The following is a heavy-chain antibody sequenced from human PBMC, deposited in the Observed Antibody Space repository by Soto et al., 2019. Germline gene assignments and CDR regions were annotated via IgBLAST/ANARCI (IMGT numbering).Heavy chain of an antibody. J-gene: IGHJ4*02. CDR1: GGSISSTRYY. CDR2: TYYTGST. CDR3: VSGPGTTADY. Sequence: SETLSLTCTVSGGSISSTRYYWGWIRQPPGKGLEWIGTTYYTGSTYYNPSLKSRVTISVDMSKNQFPLKVRPVTAADTAVYYCVSGPGTTADYWGQGTLVTVSS. V-gene: IGHV4-39*01. D-gene: IGHD1-1*01.